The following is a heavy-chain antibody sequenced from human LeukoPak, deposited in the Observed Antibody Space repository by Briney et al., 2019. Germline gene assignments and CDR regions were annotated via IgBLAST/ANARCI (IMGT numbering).Heavy chain of an antibody. D-gene: IGHD1-26*01. V-gene: IGHV1-69*13. J-gene: IGHJ4*02. CDR1: GGTFSSYA. Sequence: SVKVSCKASGGTFSSYAISWVRQAPGQGLEWMGGIIPIFGTANYAQKFQGRVTITADEPTSTAYMELSSLRSEDTAVYYCARGELLREYYFDYWGQGTLVTVSS. CDR3: ARGELLREYYFDY. CDR2: IIPIFGTA.